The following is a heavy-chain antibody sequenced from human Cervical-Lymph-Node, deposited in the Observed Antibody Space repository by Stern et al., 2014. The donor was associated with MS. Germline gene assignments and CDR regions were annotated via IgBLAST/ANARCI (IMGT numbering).Heavy chain of an antibody. CDR3: AHRRRLASGWTTFDY. D-gene: IGHD6-19*01. CDR2: SYWDDDE. Sequence: QVTLKESGPTLVKPTQTLTLTCTFSGFSLSTTGVGVGWIRQPPGKDLELLALSYWDDDERYNPALKNRLTITKDTSRNQVILRITNVDPVDTATYYCAHRRRLASGWTTFDYWGQGTLVTVSS. J-gene: IGHJ4*02. CDR1: GFSLSTTGVG. V-gene: IGHV2-5*02.